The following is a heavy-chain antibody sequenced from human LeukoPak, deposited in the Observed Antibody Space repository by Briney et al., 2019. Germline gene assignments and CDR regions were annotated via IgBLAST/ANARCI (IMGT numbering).Heavy chain of an antibody. D-gene: IGHD6-19*01. CDR1: GDSIISGGYC. CDR3: ARDAYSSGWYHYFDY. Sequence: SETLSLTCTVSGDSIISGGYCWSWIRQHPGKGLEWIGYICYSGNTYYNPSLKSRVTISVDTSKNQFSLKLSSVTAADTAVYYCARDAYSSGWYHYFDYWGQGTLVTVSS. J-gene: IGHJ4*02. V-gene: IGHV4-31*03. CDR2: ICYSGNT.